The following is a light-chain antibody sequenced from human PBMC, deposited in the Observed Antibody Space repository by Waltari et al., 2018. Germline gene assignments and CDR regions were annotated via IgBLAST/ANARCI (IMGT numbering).Light chain of an antibody. J-gene: IGLJ3*02. CDR2: VNSDGSH. V-gene: IGLV4-69*01. Sequence: QLVLTQSPSASASLGASVKLTCTLSSCPSRTILAGPPQQPGQGPRYVMKVNSDGSHRKGDEIPDRFSGSSSGAERYLTISSLQSEDEADYYCETGGHGTWVFGGGTKLTVL. CDR1: SCPSRTI. CDR3: ETGGHGTWV.